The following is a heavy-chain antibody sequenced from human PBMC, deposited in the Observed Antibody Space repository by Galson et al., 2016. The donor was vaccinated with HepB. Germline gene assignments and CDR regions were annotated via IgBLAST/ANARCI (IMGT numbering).Heavy chain of an antibody. CDR1: DVSISSGSYY. D-gene: IGHD1-14*01. V-gene: IGHV4-61*01. CDR2: VVHTGRF. J-gene: IGHJ4*02. Sequence: ATLSLTCTVSDVSISSGSYYWSWIRQPPGKGLEWIGNVVHTGRFNYNPSLKSRVTISFDTSKSQISLMLGSVTAADTAVYFCARVSAGTYFDYWGQGTLGTVSS. CDR3: ARVSAGTYFDY.